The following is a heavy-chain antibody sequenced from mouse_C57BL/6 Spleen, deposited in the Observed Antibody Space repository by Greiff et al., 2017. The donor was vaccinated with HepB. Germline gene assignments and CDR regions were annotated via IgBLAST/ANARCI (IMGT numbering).Heavy chain of an antibody. J-gene: IGHJ4*01. CDR2: ISYDGSN. V-gene: IGHV3-6*01. CDR3: ARVQLRLYAMDY. Sequence: DVQLQESGPGLVKPSQSLSLTCSVTGYSITSGYYWNWIRQFPGNKLEWMGYISYDGSNNYNPSLKNRISITRDTSKNQFFLKLNSVTTEDTATYYCARVQLRLYAMDYWGQGTSVTVSS. CDR1: GYSITSGYY. D-gene: IGHD3-2*02.